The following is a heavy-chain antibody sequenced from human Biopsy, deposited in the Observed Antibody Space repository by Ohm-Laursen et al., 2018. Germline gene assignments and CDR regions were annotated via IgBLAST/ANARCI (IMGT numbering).Heavy chain of an antibody. CDR2: ISGGGTI. CDR3: ARDTRWSPYSMDV. D-gene: IGHD4-23*01. CDR1: GFSFSDYH. V-gene: IGHV3-11*01. J-gene: IGHJ6*02. Sequence: SLRLSCTATGFSFSDYHMRWIRQAPGRGLEWVSYISGGGTIYYGDSMKGRVTISSDNAKNSLYLQMHSLRAEDTAVYYCARDTRWSPYSMDVWGQGTTVTVSS.